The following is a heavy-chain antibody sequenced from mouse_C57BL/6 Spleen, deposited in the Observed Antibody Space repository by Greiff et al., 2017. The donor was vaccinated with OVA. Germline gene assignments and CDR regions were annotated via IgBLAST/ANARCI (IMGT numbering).Heavy chain of an antibody. CDR1: GYTFTSYW. CDR2: IDPSDSYT. D-gene: IGHD2-5*01. Sequence: VQLQQPGAELVMPGASVKLSCKASGYTFTSYWMHWVKQRPGQGLEWIGEIDPSDSYTNYNQKFKGKSTLTVDKSSSTAYMQLSSLTSEDSAVYFCARSDYSNPAWFAYWGQGTLVTVSA. CDR3: ARSDYSNPAWFAY. J-gene: IGHJ3*01. V-gene: IGHV1-69*01.